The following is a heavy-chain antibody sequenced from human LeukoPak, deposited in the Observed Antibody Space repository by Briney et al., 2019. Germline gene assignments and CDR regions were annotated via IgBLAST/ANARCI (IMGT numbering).Heavy chain of an antibody. CDR2: ISGSGGST. CDR1: GFTFSSYA. J-gene: IGHJ3*02. V-gene: IGHV3-23*01. Sequence: GGSLRLSCAASGFTFSSYAMSWVRQAPGKGLEWVSAISGSGGSTYYADSVKGRFTISRDNSKNTLYLQMNSLRAEDTAVYYCAKIGRPTVVTPMSGNDAFDIWGQGTMVTVSS. D-gene: IGHD4-23*01. CDR3: AKIGRPTVVTPMSGNDAFDI.